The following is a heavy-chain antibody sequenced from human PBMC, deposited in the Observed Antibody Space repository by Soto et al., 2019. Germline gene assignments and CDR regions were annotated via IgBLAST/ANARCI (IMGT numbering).Heavy chain of an antibody. D-gene: IGHD1-26*01. J-gene: IGHJ4*01. Sequence: PGRSRRVSCAAADVAFSNSWINWVRQAPGKGLEWVGRIKSKGHVGTTDFAAPVRGRFAITRDDSSNMVYMQMNSMNTEDTAVYYCTTDSYTTKLELRFDYWGHGTLVTVSS. CDR3: TTDSYTTKLELRFDY. V-gene: IGHV3-15*07. CDR1: DVAFSNSW. CDR2: IKSKGHVGTT.